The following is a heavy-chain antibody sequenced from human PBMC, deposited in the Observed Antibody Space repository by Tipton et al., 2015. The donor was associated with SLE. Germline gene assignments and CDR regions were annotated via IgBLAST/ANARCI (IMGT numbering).Heavy chain of an antibody. D-gene: IGHD3-10*01. V-gene: IGHV5-51*03. CDR2: VYPADSDT. CDR1: GYSFNSYW. CDR3: AVSSGTRGGDF. J-gene: IGHJ4*02. Sequence: QLVQSGAEMKKPGESLKISCKTSGYSFNSYWVGWVRQMPGKGLEWMGIVYPADSDTRYSPSFQGQVTVSADSSLRTAYLQWNSLKASDSAMYYCAVSSGTRGGDFWGQGTLVTVSS.